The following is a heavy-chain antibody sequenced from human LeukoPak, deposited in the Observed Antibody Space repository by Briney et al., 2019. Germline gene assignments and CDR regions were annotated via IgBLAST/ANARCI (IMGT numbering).Heavy chain of an antibody. V-gene: IGHV4-59*01. CDR3: ARVSFPRSYYYYMDV. J-gene: IGHJ6*03. Sequence: SETLSLTCSVSGGSISSYYWSWIRQPPGKGLEWMGYIYYSGSTNYNPSLKSRVTISVDTSKNQFSLKLSSVTAADTAVYYCARVSFPRSYYYYMDVWGKGTTVTISS. D-gene: IGHD3-16*01. CDR1: GGSISSYY. CDR2: IYYSGST.